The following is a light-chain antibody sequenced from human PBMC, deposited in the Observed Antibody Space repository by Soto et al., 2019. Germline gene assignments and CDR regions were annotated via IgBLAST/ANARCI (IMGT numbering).Light chain of an antibody. CDR2: WAS. V-gene: IGKV4-1*01. CDR1: QSVLYSSNNKNY. Sequence: DIVMTQSPDSLAVSPGERATINCKSSQSVLYSSNNKNYLAWYQQKPGQPPKLLIYWASTRESGVPDRFSGSGSGTDFTLTISSLQAEDVAFYYCQQYYSTPYTFGQGTKVDIK. CDR3: QQYYSTPYT. J-gene: IGKJ2*01.